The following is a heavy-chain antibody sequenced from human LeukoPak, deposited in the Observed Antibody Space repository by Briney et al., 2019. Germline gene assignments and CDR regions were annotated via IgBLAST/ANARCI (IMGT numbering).Heavy chain of an antibody. CDR3: ARGNARSWYFLY. CDR2: VNPNSGIA. CDR1: GGTFSNYV. V-gene: IGHV1-2*06. D-gene: IGHD6-13*01. J-gene: IGHJ4*02. Sequence: ASVKVSCKASGGTFSNYVISWVGQAPGQGLEWMGRVNPNSGIANYAQRFQGRVTMTRDTSISTAYMELSGLRSDDTALYYCARGNARSWYFLYWGQGTLVTVSS.